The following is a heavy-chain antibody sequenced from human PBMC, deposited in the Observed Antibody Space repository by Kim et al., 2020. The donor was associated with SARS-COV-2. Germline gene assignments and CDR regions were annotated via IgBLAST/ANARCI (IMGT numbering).Heavy chain of an antibody. J-gene: IGHJ2*01. V-gene: IGHV1-2*02. CDR2: INPNSGGT. Sequence: ASVKVSCKASGYTFTGYYMHWVRQAPGQGLEWMGWINPNSGGTNYAQKFQGRVTMTRDTSISTAYMELSRLRSDDTAVYYCARDYGVLVAAPAWYFDLWGRGALVTVSS. CDR3: ARDYGVLVAAPAWYFDL. D-gene: IGHD2-15*01. CDR1: GYTFTGYY.